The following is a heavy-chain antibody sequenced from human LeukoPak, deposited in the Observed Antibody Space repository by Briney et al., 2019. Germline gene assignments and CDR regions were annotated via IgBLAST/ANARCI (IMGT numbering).Heavy chain of an antibody. CDR3: ARGDYYAGGGRNWFDP. V-gene: IGHV4-31*03. J-gene: IGHJ5*02. D-gene: IGHD3-16*01. CDR2: IHYSGRT. CDR1: GGSINNNNYY. Sequence: SQTLCLTCTVSGGSINNNNYYWSSARQHPGQGLEWLGYIHYSGRTFYNPSLKSRLTISVDTSNNQFSLKLTSVTAADTAVFYCARGDYYAGGGRNWFDPWSQGTLVTVSS.